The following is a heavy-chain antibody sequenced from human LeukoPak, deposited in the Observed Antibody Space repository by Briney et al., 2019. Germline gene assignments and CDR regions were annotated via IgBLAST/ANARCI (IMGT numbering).Heavy chain of an antibody. CDR2: ISWNSGSI. D-gene: IGHD6-19*01. Sequence: GGSLRLSCAASGFTFDDYAMHWVRQAPGKGLEWVSGISWNSGSIGYADSVKGRFTISRDNAKNTLYLQMNSLRAEDTAVYYCARDRWVAGISWFDPWGQGTLVTVSS. J-gene: IGHJ5*02. V-gene: IGHV3-9*01. CDR3: ARDRWVAGISWFDP. CDR1: GFTFDDYA.